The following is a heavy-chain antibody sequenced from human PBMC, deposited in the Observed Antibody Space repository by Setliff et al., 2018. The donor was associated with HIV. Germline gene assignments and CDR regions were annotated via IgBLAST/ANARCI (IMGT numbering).Heavy chain of an antibody. CDR3: AKLMYAELWPLDIDH. CDR1: GFIFSSYV. V-gene: IGHV3-30*18. Sequence: GGSLRLSCTASGFIFSSYVMHWVRQAPGKGLEWVAGISYHGNDKYYADSVKGRFTISRDNSKNTLYLQMNSLRSEDTAVYYCAKLMYAELWPLDIDHWGQGTLVTVSS. D-gene: IGHD1-1*01. J-gene: IGHJ4*02. CDR2: ISYHGNDK.